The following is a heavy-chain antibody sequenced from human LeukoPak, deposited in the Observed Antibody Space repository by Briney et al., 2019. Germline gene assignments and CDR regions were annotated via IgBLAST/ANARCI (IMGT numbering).Heavy chain of an antibody. Sequence: SETLSLACTVSGGSISSYSWSWIRQPPGKGLEWIGYIYSSGRTNHNPSLKSRVTISVSTSRNQFSLKLSSVTAADTAVYYCARHLDYGDHQGAFDIWGQGTMVTVSS. J-gene: IGHJ3*02. CDR2: IYSSGRT. D-gene: IGHD4-17*01. CDR3: ARHLDYGDHQGAFDI. CDR1: GGSISSYS. V-gene: IGHV4-59*08.